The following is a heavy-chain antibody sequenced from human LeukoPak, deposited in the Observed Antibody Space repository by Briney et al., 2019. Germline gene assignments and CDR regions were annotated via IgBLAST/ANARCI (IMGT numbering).Heavy chain of an antibody. CDR3: AKDYVFRSTTCPDFFDL. D-gene: IGHD2-2*01. Sequence: PGGSLRLSCVASGFTFDNYGMSWVRQAPGKGLEWVSGITGSGYYTYSADSVKRRFTISRDNSKNTVDLQMNSLRAEDTAVYYCAKDYVFRSTTCPDFFDLWGQGTLVTVSS. CDR2: ITGSGYYT. J-gene: IGHJ4*02. V-gene: IGHV3-23*01. CDR1: GFTFDNYG.